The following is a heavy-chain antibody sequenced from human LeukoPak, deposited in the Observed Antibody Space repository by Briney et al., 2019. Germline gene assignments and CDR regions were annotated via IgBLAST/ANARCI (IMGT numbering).Heavy chain of an antibody. CDR1: GGSISSYS. D-gene: IGHD4-17*01. Sequence: KPSETLSLTCTVSGGSISSYSWSWIRQPPGEGLEWIGSIYYSGSTNYNPSPRSRVTISVDTSKNQLSLKLSSVTAADTAVYYCARGYGDYAWDAFDIWGQGTMVTVSS. V-gene: IGHV4-59*01. CDR3: ARGYGDYAWDAFDI. J-gene: IGHJ3*02. CDR2: IYYSGST.